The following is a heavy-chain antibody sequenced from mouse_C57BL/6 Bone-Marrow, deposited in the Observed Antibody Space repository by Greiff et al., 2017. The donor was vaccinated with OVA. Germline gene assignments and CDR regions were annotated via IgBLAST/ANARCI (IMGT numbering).Heavy chain of an antibody. CDR2: IDPENGDT. J-gene: IGHJ2*01. V-gene: IGHV14-4*01. D-gene: IGHD1-1*01. Sequence: VQLQQSGAELVKPGASVKLSCTASGFNIKDYYMHWVKQRPEQGLEWIGWIDPENGDTEYASKFQGKATITADTSSNTAYLQLSSLTSEDTAVYYCTRQGYYGSSPDWGQGTTLTVSS. CDR1: GFNIKDYY. CDR3: TRQGYYGSSPD.